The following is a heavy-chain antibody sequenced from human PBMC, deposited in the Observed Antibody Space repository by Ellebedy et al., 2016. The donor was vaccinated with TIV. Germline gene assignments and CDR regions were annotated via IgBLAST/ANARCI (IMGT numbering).Heavy chain of an antibody. CDR2: IRANTGNT. CDR3: AIHGWGRRDTNNWYRQEKWEFDN. J-gene: IGHJ4*02. CDR1: GFSFSRFA. Sequence: GGSLRLSCRVSGFSFSRFAMAWVRQAPGKGLEWVSAIRANTGNTYYADSVKGRFTISRDSSRNTMYLQMNSLRAEDTAIYYCAIHGWGRRDTNNWYRQEKWEFDNWGQGTLVTVSP. V-gene: IGHV3-23*01. D-gene: IGHD3-16*01.